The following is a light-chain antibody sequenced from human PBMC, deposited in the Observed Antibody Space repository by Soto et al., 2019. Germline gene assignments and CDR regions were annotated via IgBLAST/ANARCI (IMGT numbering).Light chain of an antibody. CDR1: QDIGHY. J-gene: IGKJ3*01. CDR3: LRCDSVLPLFT. CDR2: SAS. V-gene: IGKV1-27*01. Sequence: DIQMTQSPSSLSASVGDRVTITCRASQDIGHYLAWYQQKPGKVPKLLIYSASTLHSGVPSRFGGSGTGTDFTLTINSLQPEDVDTYYCLRCDSVLPLFTFGPGTKVTI.